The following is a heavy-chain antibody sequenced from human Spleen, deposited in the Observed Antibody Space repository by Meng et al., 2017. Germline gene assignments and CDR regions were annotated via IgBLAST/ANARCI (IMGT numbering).Heavy chain of an antibody. CDR2: IYHNGDT. D-gene: IGHD1-26*01. J-gene: IGHJ4*02. Sequence: QVQLQESGPGLVTPSETLSLTCTVSDDSISSYYWNWIRQPPGKGLEWIGFIYHNGDTNYNPSLKSRVTISVDTSKNQFSLKLVSVTAADTAVYYCARDLLGSFDSWGQGTLVTVSS. CDR3: ARDLLGSFDS. V-gene: IGHV4-59*01. CDR1: DDSISSYY.